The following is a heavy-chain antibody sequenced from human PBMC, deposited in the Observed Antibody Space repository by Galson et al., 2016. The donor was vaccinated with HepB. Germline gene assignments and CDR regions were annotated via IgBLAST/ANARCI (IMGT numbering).Heavy chain of an antibody. J-gene: IGHJ3*01. Sequence: QSRAEVKKPGESLEISCKGSGYSFTNNWIGWVRQMPGKGLEWIGIIYPPTSETRYSQPFEGQATISVDKSISTAYLQWSSLTASDTAMYYCARLVSGSWADFCDVWGQWTVVTVSS. V-gene: IGHV5-51*01. CDR1: GYSFTNNW. CDR3: ARLVSGSWADFCDV. D-gene: IGHD3-3*01. CDR2: IYPPTSET.